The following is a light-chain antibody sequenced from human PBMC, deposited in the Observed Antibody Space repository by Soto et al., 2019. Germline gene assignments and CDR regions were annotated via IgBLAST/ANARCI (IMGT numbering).Light chain of an antibody. Sequence: DIQMTQSPSTLSGSVGDRVTITCRASQTISSWLAWYQQKPGNAPKLLIYGASSLQSGVPSRFSGSGSATDFTLTISNLQPEDFATYYCQQANSFPISFGQGTRLEIK. CDR1: QTISSW. CDR3: QQANSFPIS. V-gene: IGKV1-12*01. CDR2: GAS. J-gene: IGKJ5*01.